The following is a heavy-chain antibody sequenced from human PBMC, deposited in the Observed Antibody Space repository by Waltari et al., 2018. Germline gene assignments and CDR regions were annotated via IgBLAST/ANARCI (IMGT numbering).Heavy chain of an antibody. D-gene: IGHD3-3*01. J-gene: IGHJ4*02. CDR3: ARVKFLEWLPQPAVLDY. V-gene: IGHV3-74*01. Sequence: EVQLVESGGGLVQPGGSLRLYCAASGFAFSSYWMHWARQAQGKGLVWVARVNSGGSGMIYADSVKGRFTISRDNAKNTLHLQMNSLRVEDTAVYYCARVKFLEWLPQPAVLDYWGQGSLVIVSS. CDR2: VNSGGSGM. CDR1: GFAFSSYW.